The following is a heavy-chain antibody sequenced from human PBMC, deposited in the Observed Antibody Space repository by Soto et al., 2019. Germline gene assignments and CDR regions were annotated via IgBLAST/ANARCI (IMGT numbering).Heavy chain of an antibody. J-gene: IGHJ6*02. Sequence: QVQLVESGGGVVQPGRSLRLSCATSGFTFSRYGIHWVRQAPGKGLEWVAVTSHDGTNKYYTDSVKGRFIISRDNSKNTLYLEMNSLGDEHTAVYYCAKETVATIRPTRIYYYYGLDVWGQGTTVSVSS. CDR2: TSHDGTNK. CDR1: GFTFSRYG. CDR3: AKETVATIRPTRIYYYYGLDV. V-gene: IGHV3-30*18. D-gene: IGHD5-12*01.